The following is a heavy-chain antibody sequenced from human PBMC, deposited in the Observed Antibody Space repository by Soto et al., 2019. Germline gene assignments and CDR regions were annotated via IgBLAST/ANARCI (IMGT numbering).Heavy chain of an antibody. Sequence: SLRLSCDASGYSFDDYSMHWVRQAPGKGLEWVGSTTWNSDDIAYADSVKGRFTISSDDAKNALYLQMNSLRADDTAVYTCVRYHDYAFDIWGQGTAVTVSS. D-gene: IGHD3-9*01. V-gene: IGHV3-9*01. J-gene: IGHJ3*02. CDR3: VRYHDYAFDI. CDR1: GYSFDDYS. CDR2: TTWNSDDI.